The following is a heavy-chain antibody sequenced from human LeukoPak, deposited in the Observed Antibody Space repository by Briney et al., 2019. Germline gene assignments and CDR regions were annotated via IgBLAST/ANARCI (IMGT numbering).Heavy chain of an antibody. D-gene: IGHD1-26*01. V-gene: IGHV4-59*02. CDR2: IHYSGST. Sequence: SETLSLTCIVSGGSVSSYYWSWIRQPPGKGLEWIAYIHYSGSTNYNPSLKSRVTISIDTSKNQFSLKLSSVTAADTAVYYCARDVGTYPYIFDYWGQGILVTVSS. CDR3: ARDVGTYPYIFDY. CDR1: GGSVSSYY. J-gene: IGHJ4*02.